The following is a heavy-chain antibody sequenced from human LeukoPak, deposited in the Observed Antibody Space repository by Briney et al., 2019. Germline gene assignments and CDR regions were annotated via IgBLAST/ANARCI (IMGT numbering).Heavy chain of an antibody. CDR2: MNPNSGNT. J-gene: IGHJ4*02. Sequence: ASVKVSCKASGYTFTGYYMHWVRQATGQGLEWMGWMNPNSGNTGYAQKFQGRVTMTRNTSISTAYMELSSLRSEDTAVYYCARGRPLHYGSGSYHWGQGTLVTVSS. V-gene: IGHV1-8*02. CDR1: GYTFTGYY. CDR3: ARGRPLHYGSGSYH. D-gene: IGHD3-10*01.